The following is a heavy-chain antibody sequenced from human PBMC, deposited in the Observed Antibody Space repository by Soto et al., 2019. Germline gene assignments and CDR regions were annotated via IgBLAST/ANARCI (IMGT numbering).Heavy chain of an antibody. J-gene: IGHJ4*02. V-gene: IGHV3-23*01. D-gene: IGHD2-15*01. CDR2: ISGSGGST. CDR3: GSWYCSGGSCPTSDY. CDR1: GFTFSNYA. Sequence: EVQLLESGGGLVQPGGSLRLSCAASGFTFSNYAMSWVRQAPGKGLEWVAAISGSGGSTYYADSVKGRFTISRDNSKSTLYLQMNCMRAEDTAVYYCGSWYCSGGSCPTSDYWGQGTLVTVSS.